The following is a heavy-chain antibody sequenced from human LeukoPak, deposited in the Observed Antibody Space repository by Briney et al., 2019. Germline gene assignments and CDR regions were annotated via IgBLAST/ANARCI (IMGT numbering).Heavy chain of an antibody. Sequence: SETLSLTCTVSGYSISSGYYWGWIRQPPGKGLEWIGSIYHSGSTNYNPSLKSRVTISVDTSKNQFSLKLSSVTAADTAVYYCARHPRAIGGRFDYWGQGTLVTVSS. V-gene: IGHV4-38-2*02. CDR2: IYHSGST. J-gene: IGHJ4*02. D-gene: IGHD2-21*01. CDR1: GYSISSGYY. CDR3: ARHPRAIGGRFDY.